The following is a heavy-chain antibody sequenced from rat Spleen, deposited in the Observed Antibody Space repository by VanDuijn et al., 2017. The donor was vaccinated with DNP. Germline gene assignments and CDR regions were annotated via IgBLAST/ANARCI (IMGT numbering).Heavy chain of an antibody. CDR3: TTRGSTGTSDY. V-gene: IGHV5-27*01. Sequence: EVQLVESGGGLVQPGRSLKLSCAASEFTFSKSDVAWVRQAPTKGLEWVTSISPSGGGTYYRDSVKGRFTISRDNARGILYLQMDSLRSEDTATYYWTTRGSTGTSDYWGRGVMVTVSS. D-gene: IGHD1-4*01. J-gene: IGHJ2*01. CDR1: EFTFSKSD. CDR2: ISPSGGGT.